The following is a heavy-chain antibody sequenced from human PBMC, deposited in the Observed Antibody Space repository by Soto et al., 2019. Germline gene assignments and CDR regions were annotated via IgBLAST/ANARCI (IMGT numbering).Heavy chain of an antibody. V-gene: IGHV1-2*04. CDR3: ARDHVIAAAGQYYYYGMDV. CDR1: GYTFTGYY. J-gene: IGHJ6*02. Sequence: QVQLVQSGAEVKKPGASVKVSCKASGYTFTGYYMHWVRQAPGQGLEWMGWINPNSGGTNYAQKFQGWVTMTRDTSISTAYMELSRLRSGDTAVYYCARDHVIAAAGQYYYYGMDVWGQGTTVTVSS. D-gene: IGHD6-13*01. CDR2: INPNSGGT.